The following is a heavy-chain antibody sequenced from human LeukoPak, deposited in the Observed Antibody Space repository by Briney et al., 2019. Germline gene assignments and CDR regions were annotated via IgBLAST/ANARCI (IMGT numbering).Heavy chain of an antibody. Sequence: GGSLRLSCAASGFTFSSFSMNWVRQAPGKGLEWVSYISGSSSSIYYADSVQGRFTISRDNAKNSLYLQMNSLKTEDTAVYYCTTGGTVTFDYWGQGTLVTVSS. J-gene: IGHJ4*02. CDR2: ISGSSSSI. CDR3: TTGGTVTFDY. CDR1: GFTFSSFS. V-gene: IGHV3-48*01. D-gene: IGHD4-17*01.